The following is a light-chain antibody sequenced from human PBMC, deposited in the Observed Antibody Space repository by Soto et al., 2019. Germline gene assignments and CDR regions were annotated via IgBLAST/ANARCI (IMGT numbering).Light chain of an antibody. CDR3: QQYNSYPWT. CDR2: DAS. J-gene: IGKJ1*01. CDR1: QSIITW. Sequence: DIQMTKSPSTLSATVGDRVTITCRASQSIITWLAWYQHELGKAPELLIYDASSFESGVPSRFSGSGSGTEFTLTISSLQPDDFPTYYCQQYNSYPWTFGQGTKVDI. V-gene: IGKV1-5*01.